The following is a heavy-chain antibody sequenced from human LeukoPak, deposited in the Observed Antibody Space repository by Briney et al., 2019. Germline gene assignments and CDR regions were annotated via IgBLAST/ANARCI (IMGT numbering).Heavy chain of an antibody. J-gene: IGHJ4*02. CDR3: ARDWNGSGSPNDF. V-gene: IGHV3-7*01. Sequence: GGSLRLSCAASGFTSSSYWMSWVRQAPGKGLDWVANIKQDGSEKYYVDSVKGRFTISRDNAKNSLYLQMNSLRAEDTAVYYCARDWNGSGSPNDFWGQGTLVTVSS. CDR2: IKQDGSEK. CDR1: GFTSSSYW. D-gene: IGHD3-10*01.